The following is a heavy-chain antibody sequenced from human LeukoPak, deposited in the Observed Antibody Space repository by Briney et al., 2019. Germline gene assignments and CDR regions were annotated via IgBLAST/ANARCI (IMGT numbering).Heavy chain of an antibody. Sequence: GGSLRLSCAASGFSFSTYGMHWVRQAPGKGLEWVAVIWYDGSNKYYADSVKGRFTISRDDSKNTLYLQMNSLRAEDTAVYYCARDVGIRYFDYWGLGTLITVSS. J-gene: IGHJ4*02. CDR3: ARDVGIRYFDY. CDR1: GFSFSTYG. V-gene: IGHV3-33*01. CDR2: IWYDGSNK. D-gene: IGHD7-27*01.